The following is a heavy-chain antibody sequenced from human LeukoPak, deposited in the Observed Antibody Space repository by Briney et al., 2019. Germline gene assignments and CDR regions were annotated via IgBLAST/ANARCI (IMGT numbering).Heavy chain of an antibody. CDR3: ARYRGVVGIDY. CDR1: GESFSGFY. Sequence: PSETLSLTCAVYGESFSGFYWNWIRQVPGKGLEWIGEINHTGDTKYNPSLKSRVTISADTSKNQFSLKLRSVTAADTAVYYCARYRGVVGIDYWGQGTLVTDSS. J-gene: IGHJ4*02. CDR2: INHTGDT. D-gene: IGHD2-15*01. V-gene: IGHV4-34*01.